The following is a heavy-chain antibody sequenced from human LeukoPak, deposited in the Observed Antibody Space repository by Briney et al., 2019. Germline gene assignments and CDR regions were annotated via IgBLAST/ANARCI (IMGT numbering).Heavy chain of an antibody. D-gene: IGHD3-22*01. Sequence: GGSLRLSCAASGFTFSSYSMNWVRQAPGKGLEWGSSISSSSSYIYYADSVRGRFTISRDNAKNSLYLQMNSLRAEDTAVYYCARADSSGYYFDYWGQGTLVTVSS. CDR1: GFTFSSYS. CDR2: ISSSSSYI. V-gene: IGHV3-21*01. J-gene: IGHJ4*02. CDR3: ARADSSGYYFDY.